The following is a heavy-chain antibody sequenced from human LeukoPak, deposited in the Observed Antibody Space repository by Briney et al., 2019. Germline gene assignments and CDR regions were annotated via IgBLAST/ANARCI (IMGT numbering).Heavy chain of an antibody. J-gene: IGHJ4*02. V-gene: IGHV3-23*01. Sequence: GGSLRLSCAASGFPFSNYPMTWVRQAPGKELDWAQTIEGSGAATYYADSAKGRFTISRDNSKNTLYLQMNSLRAEDTAVYYCARRSGVSAAWDFDYWGQGTLVTVSS. CDR1: GFPFSNYP. CDR2: IEGSGAAT. D-gene: IGHD1-26*01. CDR3: ARRSGVSAAWDFDY.